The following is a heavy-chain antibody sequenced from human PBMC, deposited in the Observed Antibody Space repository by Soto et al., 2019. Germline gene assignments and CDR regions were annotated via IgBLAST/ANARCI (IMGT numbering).Heavy chain of an antibody. CDR1: GFTFSSYW. CDR3: ARWGYSNYYYYGMDV. V-gene: IGHV3-74*01. D-gene: IGHD4-4*01. CDR2: INSDGSST. J-gene: IGHJ6*02. Sequence: EVQLVESGGGLVQPGGSLRLSCAASGFTFSSYWMHWVRQAPGKGLVWVSRINSDGSSTSYADSVKGRFTITRDNAKNTLYLQMNSLRAEDTAVYYCARWGYSNYYYYGMDVWGQGTTVTVSS.